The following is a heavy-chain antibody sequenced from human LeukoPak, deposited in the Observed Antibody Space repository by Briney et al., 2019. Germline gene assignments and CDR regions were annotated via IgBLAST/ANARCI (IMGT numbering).Heavy chain of an antibody. J-gene: IGHJ4*02. V-gene: IGHV5-51*01. CDR3: ATASYYYDSSGYYYGPIDY. D-gene: IGHD3-22*01. Sequence: GESLKISCKGSGYRFTSYWIGWVRQMPGKSLEWMGIIYPGDSDTRYSPSFQGQVTISADKSISTAYLQWSSLKASDTAMYYCATASYYYDSSGYYYGPIDYWGQGTLVTVSS. CDR2: IYPGDSDT. CDR1: GYRFTSYW.